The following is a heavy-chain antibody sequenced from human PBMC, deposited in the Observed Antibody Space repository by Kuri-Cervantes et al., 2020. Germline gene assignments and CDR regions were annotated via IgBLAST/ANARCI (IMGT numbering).Heavy chain of an antibody. CDR2: INHSGSA. J-gene: IGHJ6*03. Sequence: SETLSLTCTVSGGSMSSYYWSWIRQPPGKGLEWIGEINHSGSANYNPSLKSRVTISIDTSKNQFSLKLSSVTAADTAVYYCARAYYYDSSGYYYDYYYMDVWGKGTTVTVSS. CDR1: GGSMSSYY. V-gene: IGHV4-34*01. CDR3: ARAYYYDSSGYYYDYYYMDV. D-gene: IGHD3-22*01.